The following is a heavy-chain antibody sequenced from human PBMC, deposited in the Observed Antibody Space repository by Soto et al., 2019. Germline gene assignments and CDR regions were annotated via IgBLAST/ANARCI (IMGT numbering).Heavy chain of an antibody. CDR2: IWNDGSNQ. V-gene: IGHV3-33*01. CDR1: GVPLRSYG. CDR3: ARVGTLGPRNYHYYYPMDV. Sequence: VQLVESGGGVVQPGRSLRLSCAASGVPLRSYGVHWVRQAPGKGLEWLAFIWNDGSNQYYGDSVKGRFTVSRDSSRNTVFLQMNSLRVGDTAVYYCARVGTLGPRNYHYYYPMDVWGQGTTVTVSS. J-gene: IGHJ6*02. D-gene: IGHD3-16*01.